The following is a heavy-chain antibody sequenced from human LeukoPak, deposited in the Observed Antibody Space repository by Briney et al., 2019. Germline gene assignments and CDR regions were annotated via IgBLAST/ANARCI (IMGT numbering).Heavy chain of an antibody. D-gene: IGHD2-2*01. Sequence: GGSLRLSCTASGFTFSSYAMNWVRQAPGKGLEWVSGIGAGGTFTYYADSVKGRFTISRDNAKNSLYLQMNSLRAEDTAVYYCAREDIVVVPAAMPVFYGMDVWGQGTTVTVSS. CDR1: GFTFSSYA. CDR2: IGAGGTFT. CDR3: AREDIVVVPAAMPVFYGMDV. J-gene: IGHJ6*02. V-gene: IGHV3-21*04.